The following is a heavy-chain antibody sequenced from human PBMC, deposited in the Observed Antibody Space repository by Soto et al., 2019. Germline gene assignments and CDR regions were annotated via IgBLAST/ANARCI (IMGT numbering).Heavy chain of an antibody. CDR1: GFTFSNAW. Sequence: LRLSCAASGFTFSNAWMNWVRQAPGKGLEWVGRIKSKTDGGTTDYAAPVKGRFTISRDDSKNTLYLQMNSLKTEDTAVYYCTTLLRWFGDMDVWGQGTTVTVSS. V-gene: IGHV3-15*07. CDR3: TTLLRWFGDMDV. J-gene: IGHJ6*02. CDR2: IKSKTDGGTT. D-gene: IGHD3-10*01.